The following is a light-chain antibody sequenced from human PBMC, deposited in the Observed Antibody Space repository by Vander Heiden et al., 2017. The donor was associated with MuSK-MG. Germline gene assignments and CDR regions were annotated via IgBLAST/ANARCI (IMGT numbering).Light chain of an antibody. V-gene: IGLV2-8*01. Sequence: QSALTPPPSASGSPGQSVTIPFTGTSSDVGTYNQVSWYQQHPGKAPKLMIYEVTKRPSGVPDRFSGSKSGNTASLTVSGLRAEDEADYFCSSYAGNNNLVFGGGTKVTVL. CDR1: SSDVGTYNQ. CDR3: SSYAGNNNLV. J-gene: IGLJ2*01. CDR2: EVT.